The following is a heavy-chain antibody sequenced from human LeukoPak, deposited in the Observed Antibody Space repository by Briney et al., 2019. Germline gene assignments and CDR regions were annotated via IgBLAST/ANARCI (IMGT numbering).Heavy chain of an antibody. D-gene: IGHD6-19*01. V-gene: IGHV5-51*01. CDR2: IYSGDSDT. Sequence: GVSLKISCKGSGYSFTSYWMGWERQVHGKGLEWMGIIYSGDSDTRYSLSVQGQVTVSADTSIGSAYLQWRSLEASDTALYYCARLVAVAGTKFDYWGQGTLVTVSS. CDR1: GYSFTSYW. J-gene: IGHJ4*02. CDR3: ARLVAVAGTKFDY.